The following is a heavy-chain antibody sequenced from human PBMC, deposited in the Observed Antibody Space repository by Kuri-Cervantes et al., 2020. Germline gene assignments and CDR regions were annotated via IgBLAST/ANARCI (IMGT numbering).Heavy chain of an antibody. J-gene: IGHJ5*02. D-gene: IGHD5-12*01. CDR3: ATQRLRFYDWFDP. CDR1: GFTFSDHY. Sequence: GESLKISCAASGFTFSDHYMDWVRQAPGKGLEWVSYISSSGSTIYYADSVKGRFTISRDNAKNSLYLQMNSLRAEDTAVYYCATQRLRFYDWFDPWGQGTLVTVSS. CDR2: ISSSGSTI. V-gene: IGHV3-11*04.